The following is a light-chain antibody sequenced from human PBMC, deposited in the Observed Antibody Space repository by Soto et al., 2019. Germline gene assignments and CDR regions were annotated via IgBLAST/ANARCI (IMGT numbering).Light chain of an antibody. CDR2: DAS. J-gene: IGKJ1*01. V-gene: IGKV3D-20*01. CDR3: QLSRSSART. CDR1: QSVRGNY. Sequence: EIVLTHSPATLSLYPWERVILSCGASQSVRGNYLAWYQQKPGLAPRLLIFDASTRAIGIPDRFSGSGSGTDFNLKINRVGREGKGFYCSQLSRSSARTFGQGTKVDIK.